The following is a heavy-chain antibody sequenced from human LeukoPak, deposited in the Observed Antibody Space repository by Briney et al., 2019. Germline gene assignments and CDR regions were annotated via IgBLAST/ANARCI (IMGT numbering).Heavy chain of an antibody. D-gene: IGHD6-6*01. V-gene: IGHV4-34*01. CDR1: GGSFSGYY. J-gene: IGHJ4*02. CDR3: ARGRSSSRSPNRYFDY. Sequence: SETLSLTCAVYGGSFSGYYWSWIRQPPGKGLEWIGEINHSGSTNYNPSLKSRVTISVDTSKNQFSLKLSSVTAADTAVYYCARGRSSSRSPNRYFDYWGQGTLVTVSS. CDR2: INHSGST.